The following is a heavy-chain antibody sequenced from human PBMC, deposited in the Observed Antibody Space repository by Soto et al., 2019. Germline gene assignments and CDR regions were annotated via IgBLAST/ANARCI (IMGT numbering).Heavy chain of an antibody. V-gene: IGHV3-33*01. J-gene: IGHJ5*02. CDR3: VREYRFRDSSAP. CDR1: GFTFNNYG. Sequence: QVQLVESGGGVVQPGRSLRLSCAASGFTFNNYGMHWVRQAPDKGLEWVAVIWSDGSRKSYADSVKGRFTISRDDSKKTLYLEMSSLRVDDTAVYYCVREYRFRDSSAPWGQGTLVTVSS. CDR2: IWSDGSRK. D-gene: IGHD3-22*01.